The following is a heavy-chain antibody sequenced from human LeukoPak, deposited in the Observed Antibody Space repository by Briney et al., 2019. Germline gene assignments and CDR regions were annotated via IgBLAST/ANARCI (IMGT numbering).Heavy chain of an antibody. CDR1: GDSVSSSDW. V-gene: IGHV4-4*02. J-gene: IGHJ4*02. D-gene: IGHD2-15*01. CDR3: AKMIPATPDYFDY. CDR2: IHHSGDT. Sequence: SETLSLTCGVSGDSVSSSDWWTWVRQFPGKGLEWIGEIHHSGDTNYNPSLKSRVIISVDKSRNQFSLNLTSVTDADTAIYYCAKMIPATPDYFDYWGQGILVTVSS.